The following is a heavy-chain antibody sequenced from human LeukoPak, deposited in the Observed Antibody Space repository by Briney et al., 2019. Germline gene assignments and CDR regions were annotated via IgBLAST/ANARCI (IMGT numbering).Heavy chain of an antibody. V-gene: IGHV3-74*01. J-gene: IGHJ6*02. D-gene: IGHD3-3*01. CDR2: IKSDGSTT. CDR3: ARAGGHGAYDDFYYGMDV. Sequence: GGSLRLSCAASGFTFSSYWMHWVRQTPGTGLVWISRIKSDGSTTSYADSVKGRFTISRDNSKNTLFLQMNTLRAEDTAIYYCARAGGHGAYDDFYYGMDVWGQGTTVTVSS. CDR1: GFTFSSYW.